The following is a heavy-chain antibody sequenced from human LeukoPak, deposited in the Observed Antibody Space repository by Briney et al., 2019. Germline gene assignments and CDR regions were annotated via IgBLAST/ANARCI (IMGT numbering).Heavy chain of an antibody. D-gene: IGHD7-27*01. CDR1: GFTFSSYG. Sequence: GGSLRLSCAASGFTFSSYGMPWVRQAPGKGLEWVAVIWYDGSNKYHADSVKGRFTISRDNSKNTLYLQMNSLRAEDTAVYYCARDRELGNLDYWGQGTLVTVSS. CDR3: ARDRELGNLDY. J-gene: IGHJ4*02. V-gene: IGHV3-33*01. CDR2: IWYDGSNK.